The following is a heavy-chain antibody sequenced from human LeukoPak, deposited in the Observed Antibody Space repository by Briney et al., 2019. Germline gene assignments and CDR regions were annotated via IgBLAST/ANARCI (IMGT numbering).Heavy chain of an antibody. J-gene: IGHJ4*02. CDR3: ARGDIVVVPAAIVVFDH. CDR1: GYTFTSYA. CDR2: INAGNGNT. D-gene: IGHD2-2*02. V-gene: IGHV1-3*01. Sequence: GASVKVSCKASGYTFTSYAMHWVRQAPGQRLEWMGWINAGNGNTKYSQKFQGRVTITRDTSASTAYMELSSLRSEDTAVYYCARGDIVVVPAAIVVFDHWGQGTLVTVSS.